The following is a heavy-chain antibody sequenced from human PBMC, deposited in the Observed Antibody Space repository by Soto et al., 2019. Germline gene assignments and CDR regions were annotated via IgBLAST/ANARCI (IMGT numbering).Heavy chain of an antibody. J-gene: IGHJ2*01. CDR2: IYYSGNT. CDR3: ARGYCTGGSCYPTYWYFGL. Sequence: QVQLQESGPGLVKPSQTLSLTCSVSGGSISSDGYYWSWIRQHPEKGLEWIGYIYYSGNTYYNPSLKSRVSISLDTSKNQFSLKLTSVTAADTAMYYCARGYCTGGSCYPTYWYFGLWGRGTLVTVSS. CDR1: GGSISSDGYY. D-gene: IGHD2-15*01. V-gene: IGHV4-31*03.